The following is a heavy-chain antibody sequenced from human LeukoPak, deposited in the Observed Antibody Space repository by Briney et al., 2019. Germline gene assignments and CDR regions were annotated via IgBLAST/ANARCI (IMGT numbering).Heavy chain of an antibody. CDR2: INHSGST. V-gene: IGHV4-34*01. CDR1: GGSFSGYY. J-gene: IGHJ4*02. D-gene: IGHD3-10*01. Sequence: SETLSLTCAVYGGSFSGYYWSWIRQPPGKGLEWIGEINHSGSTNYNPSLKSRVTISVDTSKNQFSLKLSSVTAADTAVYYCARADGSEEYYFDYWGQGTLVTVSS. CDR3: ARADGSEEYYFDY.